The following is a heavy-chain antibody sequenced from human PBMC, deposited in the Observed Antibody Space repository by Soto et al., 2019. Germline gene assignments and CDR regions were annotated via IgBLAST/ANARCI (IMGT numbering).Heavy chain of an antibody. CDR1: GGSISSYC. CDR3: ARGLISGSHYSGGWYYFDS. D-gene: IGHD1-26*01. CDR2: INYSGST. Sequence: SETLSLTCTVSGGSISSYCWSWIRQPPGKGLQWIGQINYSGSTNYNPSLKSRVTISVHTSSSQFSLKLSSVTAADTAVYYCARGLISGSHYSGGWYYFDSWGQGTQVTVSS. V-gene: IGHV4-59*12. J-gene: IGHJ4*02.